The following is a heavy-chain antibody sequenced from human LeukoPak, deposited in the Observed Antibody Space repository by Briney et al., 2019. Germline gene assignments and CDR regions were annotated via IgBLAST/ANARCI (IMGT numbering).Heavy chain of an antibody. CDR1: GGSISSSSFY. CDR2: IYYSGTT. Sequence: SETLSLTCTVSGGSISSSSFYWGWIRQPPGKGLEWIGSIYYSGTTYYNPSLKSRVTISIDTSKNQFSLTLTSMIAADTAVYYCARDEACGFPFDLWGQGTLVTVPS. D-gene: IGHD2-21*01. J-gene: IGHJ4*02. V-gene: IGHV4-39*07. CDR3: ARDEACGFPFDL.